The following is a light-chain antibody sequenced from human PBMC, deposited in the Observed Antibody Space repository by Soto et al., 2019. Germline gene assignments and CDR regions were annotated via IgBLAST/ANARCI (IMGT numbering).Light chain of an antibody. CDR2: DVS. J-gene: IGLJ3*02. Sequence: QSALTQPRSVSGSPGQSVTISCTGSSSDVGDYKYVSWYQKHPGKAPKLMIYDVSKRPSGVPDRFSGSKSGNTASLTISGLQAEDEADYYCCSYAGTYTSWVFGGGTKLTVL. CDR1: SSDVGDYKY. V-gene: IGLV2-11*01. CDR3: CSYAGTYTSWV.